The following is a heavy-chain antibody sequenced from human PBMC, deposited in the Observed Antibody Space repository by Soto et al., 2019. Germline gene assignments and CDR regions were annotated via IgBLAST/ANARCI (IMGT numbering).Heavy chain of an antibody. CDR3: ARMPAVNYYYYYLDV. D-gene: IGHD3-22*01. V-gene: IGHV2-26*01. J-gene: IGHJ6*03. CDR2: IVSNDEK. Sequence: QVTLKESGPVVVKPTETLTLTCTVSGFSLRNARMGVSWIRQPAGKAPEWLAHIVSNDEKSYNKSLQTRLTISKDTSKSQVVLTMTYMDPVDTATYFCARMPAVNYYYYYLDVWGEGTTVTVSS. CDR1: GFSLRNARMG.